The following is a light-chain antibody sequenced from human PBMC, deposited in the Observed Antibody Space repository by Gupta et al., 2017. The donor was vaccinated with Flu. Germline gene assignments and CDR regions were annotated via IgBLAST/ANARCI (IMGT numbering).Light chain of an antibody. Sequence: SHELTQPPSAPVSPGQTAKLTCSGDALPNRYAYWYQRKPGQAPILLIYKDTERPSGIPERFSGSSSGTTVTLTISGVQAGDEADYYCQSADSSGSYWVFGGGTKLTVI. V-gene: IGLV3-25*02. J-gene: IGLJ3*02. CDR2: KDT. CDR1: ALPNRY. CDR3: QSADSSGSYWV.